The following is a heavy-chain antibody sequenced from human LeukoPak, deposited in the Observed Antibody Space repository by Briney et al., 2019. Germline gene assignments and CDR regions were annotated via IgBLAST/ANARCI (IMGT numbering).Heavy chain of an antibody. CDR3: AKPFLRSGSSSIDY. J-gene: IGHJ4*02. CDR2: ISSSDSTI. D-gene: IGHD1-26*01. Sequence: GGSLRLSCAASGFTFSSYEMNWVRQAPGKGLEWVSYISSSDSTIYYADSVKGRFTISRDNSKNTLYLQMNSLRAEDTAVYYCAKPFLRSGSSSIDYWGQGTLVTFSS. CDR1: GFTFSSYE. V-gene: IGHV3-48*03.